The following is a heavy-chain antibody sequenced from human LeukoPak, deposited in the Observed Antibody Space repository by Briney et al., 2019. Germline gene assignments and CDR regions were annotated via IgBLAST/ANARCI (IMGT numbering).Heavy chain of an antibody. D-gene: IGHD3-16*01. CDR1: GYTFTGYY. CDR3: ARVVSDDAFDL. J-gene: IGHJ3*01. V-gene: IGHV1-2*02. CDR2: INPNSGGT. Sequence: ASVKVSCKASGYTFTGYYLHWVRQAPGLGLEWMGWINPNSGGTNYALKFQGRVIMTRDTSISTIYMELSRLRSDDTAVYYCARVVSDDAFDLWGQGTMVTVSS.